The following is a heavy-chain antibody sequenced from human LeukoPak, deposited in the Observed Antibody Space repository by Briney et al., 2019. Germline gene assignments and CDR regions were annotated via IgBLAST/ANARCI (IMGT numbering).Heavy chain of an antibody. Sequence: ASVKVSCKASGYTFTSYFIHWVRQAPGQGLEWMGIINSSGGSTSYAQKFQGRVTVTRDTYTSTVYMELSSLRSEDTAVYYCARVSGSKEGAAFDYWGHGTLVTVSS. CDR2: INSSGGST. J-gene: IGHJ4*01. CDR3: ARVSGSKEGAAFDY. V-gene: IGHV1-46*01. CDR1: GYTFTSYF.